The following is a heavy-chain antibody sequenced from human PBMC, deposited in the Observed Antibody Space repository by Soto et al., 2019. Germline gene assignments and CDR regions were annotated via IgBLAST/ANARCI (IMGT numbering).Heavy chain of an antibody. V-gene: IGHV1-69*12. Sequence: QAQLVQSGAEVKKPGSSVKVSCKASGGTFSSYAISWVRQAPGQGLEWMGGFIPIFGTANYAQKFRGRATMTADESTSTAYMALSSLRSEETAVYYCASASGWDGYTPSDCWGEGALVIVSS. D-gene: IGHD6-19*01. CDR2: FIPIFGTA. CDR3: ASASGWDGYTPSDC. CDR1: GGTFSSYA. J-gene: IGHJ4*02.